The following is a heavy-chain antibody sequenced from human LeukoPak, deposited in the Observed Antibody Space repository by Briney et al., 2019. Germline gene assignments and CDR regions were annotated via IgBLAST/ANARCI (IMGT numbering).Heavy chain of an antibody. J-gene: IGHJ4*02. CDR3: ARNLYYGDRIDY. Sequence: SETLSLTCAVYGGSFSGYYWSWIRQPPGKGLEWIGEINHSGSTNYNPSLKSRVTISVDTSKNQFSLKLSSVTAADTAVYYCARNLYYGDRIDYWGQGTLVTVSS. CDR1: GGSFSGYY. D-gene: IGHD4-17*01. CDR2: INHSGST. V-gene: IGHV4-34*01.